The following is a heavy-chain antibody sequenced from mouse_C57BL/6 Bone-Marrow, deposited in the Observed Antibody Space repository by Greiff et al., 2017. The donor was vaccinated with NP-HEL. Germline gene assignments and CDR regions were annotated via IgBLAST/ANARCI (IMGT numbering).Heavy chain of an antibody. J-gene: IGHJ1*03. V-gene: IGHV1-81*01. CDR2: IYPRSGNT. CDR3: ARGGLGRGYFDV. D-gene: IGHD4-1*01. CDR1: GYTFTSYG. Sequence: LQESGAELARPGASVKLSCKASGYTFTSYGISWVKQRTGQGLEWIGEIYPRSGNTYYNEKFKGKATLTADKSSSTAYMELRSLTSEDSAVYFCARGGLGRGYFDVWGTGTTVTVSS.